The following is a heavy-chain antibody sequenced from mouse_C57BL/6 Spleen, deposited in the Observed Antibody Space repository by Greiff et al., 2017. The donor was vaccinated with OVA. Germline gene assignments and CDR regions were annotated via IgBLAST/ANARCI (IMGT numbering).Heavy chain of an antibody. CDR3: ARGDYYGSPFDY. J-gene: IGHJ2*01. V-gene: IGHV14-3*01. CDR2: IDPANGST. D-gene: IGHD1-1*01. Sequence: VQLQQSVAELVRPGASVKLSCTASGYKITNTYMHWVKQSPEQGLEWIGKIDPANGSTSYAPKFQGKATLTADTSSNTAYLQLSSLTSEDSAIYYCARGDYYGSPFDYWGQGTTLTVSS. CDR1: GYKITNTY.